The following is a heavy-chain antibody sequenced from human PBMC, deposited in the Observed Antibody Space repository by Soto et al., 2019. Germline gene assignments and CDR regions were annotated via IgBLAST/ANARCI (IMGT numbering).Heavy chain of an antibody. J-gene: IGHJ5*02. CDR3: ARGGGTILAPLP. CDR1: GYTFTGYF. CDR2: INPNSGAT. D-gene: IGHD3-10*01. V-gene: IGHV1-2*02. Sequence: QVQLVQSGAEVKKPGASVKVSCKASGYTFTGYFMHWVRQAPGQGLEWMGWINPNSGATEYAQKFQGRVTLTRDTSINTAYMELSMLRSDDTAIYFCARGGGTILAPLPWGQGTLVTVSS.